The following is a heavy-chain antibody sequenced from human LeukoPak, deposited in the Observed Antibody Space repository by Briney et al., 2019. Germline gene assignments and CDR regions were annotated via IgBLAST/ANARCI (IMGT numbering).Heavy chain of an antibody. J-gene: IGHJ6*02. CDR3: ASNWNYLRGYGTDV. Sequence: GGSLRLSCAASGFTFNNYWVSWVRQAPGKRLQWVANINQDGSEKHYVDSVRGRFTVSRDNAKNSLYLQMNSLRAEDTAVYYCASNWNYLRGYGTDVWGQGTTVIVSS. D-gene: IGHD1-7*01. CDR1: GFTFNNYW. V-gene: IGHV3-7*01. CDR2: INQDGSEK.